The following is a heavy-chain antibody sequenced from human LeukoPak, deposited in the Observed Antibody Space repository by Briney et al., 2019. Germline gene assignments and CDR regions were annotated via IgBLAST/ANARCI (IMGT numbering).Heavy chain of an antibody. V-gene: IGHV4-34*01. J-gene: IGHJ6*03. CDR2: INHSGST. Sequence: SETLSLTCAVYGESFSGYYWSWIRQPPGKGLEWIGEINHSGSTNYNPSLKSRVTISVDTSKNQFSLKLSSVTAADTAVYYCARVVVGGARSYYYYYYMDVWGKGTTVTVSS. D-gene: IGHD3-16*01. CDR3: ARVVVGGARSYYYYYYMDV. CDR1: GESFSGYY.